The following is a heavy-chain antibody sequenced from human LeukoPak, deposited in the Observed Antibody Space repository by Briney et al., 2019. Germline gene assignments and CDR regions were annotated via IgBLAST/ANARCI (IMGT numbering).Heavy chain of an antibody. CDR3: GKAASSSWPSYYYGMDV. D-gene: IGHD6-13*01. Sequence: PGGSLRLSCAASGFIFSSYSMSWVRQAPGKGLEWVSVITGSGGNTYYADSVKGRFTISKDNSKNTVYLQMSSLRVDDTAVYYCGKAASSSWPSYYYGMDVWGQGTTVTVSS. V-gene: IGHV3-23*01. CDR1: GFIFSSYS. CDR2: ITGSGGNT. J-gene: IGHJ6*02.